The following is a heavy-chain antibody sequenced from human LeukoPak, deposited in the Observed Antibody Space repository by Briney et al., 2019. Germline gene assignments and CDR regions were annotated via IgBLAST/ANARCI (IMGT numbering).Heavy chain of an antibody. J-gene: IGHJ6*03. CDR2: IYYSGTT. V-gene: IGHV4-39*01. CDR1: GGSISSSNYY. CDR3: ARQISDYYYYYMDV. D-gene: IGHD3-10*01. Sequence: SETLSLTCTVSGGSISSSNYYWGWVRQPPGKGLEWIGTIYYSGTTYYNPSLESRVTIFQDASRNQFSLMLTSVPATDTAVYYCARQISDYYYYYMDVWGKGTTVTVSS.